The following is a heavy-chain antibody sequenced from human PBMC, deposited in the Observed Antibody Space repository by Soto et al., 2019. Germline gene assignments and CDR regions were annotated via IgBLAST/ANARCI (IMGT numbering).Heavy chain of an antibody. Sequence: GSLRLSFAASGFTFTRYSMNWVRQAPGKGLEWVSSISSTTNYIYYGDSMKGRFTVSRDNAKNSLYLEMNSLRAEDTAVYYCARESEDLTSNFDYWGQGTLVTVSS. V-gene: IGHV3-21*06. J-gene: IGHJ4*02. CDR1: GFTFTRYS. CDR3: ARESEDLTSNFDY. CDR2: ISSTTNYI.